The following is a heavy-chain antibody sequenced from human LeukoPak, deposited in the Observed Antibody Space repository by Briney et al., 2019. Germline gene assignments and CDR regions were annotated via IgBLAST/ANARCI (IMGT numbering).Heavy chain of an antibody. V-gene: IGHV3-23*01. Sequence: GGSLRLSCAPSGFTFSAYSMSWVRQAPGKGPEWVSAILGGGGTFYADAVKGRFTISRDNSKNTLYLQMNSLRAEDTATYYCGQDPNGNYIGAFDFWGRGTMVTVSS. J-gene: IGHJ3*01. CDR2: ILGGGGT. CDR1: GFTFSAYS. CDR3: GQDPNGNYIGAFDF. D-gene: IGHD4-17*01.